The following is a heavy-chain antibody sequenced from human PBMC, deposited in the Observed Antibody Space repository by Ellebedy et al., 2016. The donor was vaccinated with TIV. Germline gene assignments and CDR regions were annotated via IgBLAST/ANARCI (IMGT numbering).Heavy chain of an antibody. CDR2: IKQDGSEK. J-gene: IGHJ5*02. CDR3: ARDHHYGGNSDA. CDR1: GFTFSSYW. Sequence: GESLKISCAASGFTFSSYWMNWVRQAPGKGLEWVANIKQDGSEKNYMNSVKGRFTISRDNAKNSLYLQMNSLRAEDTAVYYCARDHHYGGNSDAWGQGTLVTVSS. V-gene: IGHV3-7*01. D-gene: IGHD4-23*01.